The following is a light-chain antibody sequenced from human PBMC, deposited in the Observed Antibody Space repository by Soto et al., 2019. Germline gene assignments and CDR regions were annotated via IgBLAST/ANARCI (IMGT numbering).Light chain of an antibody. CDR1: QGISSY. V-gene: IGKV1-8*01. CDR3: QQYYSYPRYT. Sequence: AIRMTQSPSSLSASTGDRVTITCRASQGISSYLAWYQQKPGTAPKLLIYAASTLQSGVPSRFSGSGSGTDFTLTISCLQSEDFATYYCQQYYSYPRYTFGQGTKLEIK. CDR2: AAS. J-gene: IGKJ2*01.